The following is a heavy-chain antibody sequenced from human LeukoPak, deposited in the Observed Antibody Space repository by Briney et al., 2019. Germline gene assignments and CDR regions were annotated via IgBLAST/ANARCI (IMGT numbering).Heavy chain of an antibody. V-gene: IGHV3-23*01. Sequence: PGGSLRLSCTASGFTFSSYSMSWVRQGPGTGLEWVSAISGSGDTTFYADSVKGRFTISRDNSKKTLYLQVNSLRAEDTAVYFCAKELTTERTPGVDSWGQGTLVIVSS. D-gene: IGHD4-17*01. CDR1: GFTFSSYS. CDR3: AKELTTERTPGVDS. CDR2: ISGSGDTT. J-gene: IGHJ4*02.